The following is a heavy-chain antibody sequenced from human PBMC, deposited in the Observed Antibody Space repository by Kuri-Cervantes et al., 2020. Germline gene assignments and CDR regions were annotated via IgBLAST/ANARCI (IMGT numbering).Heavy chain of an antibody. CDR2: INPNSGGT. Sequence: ASVKVSCKASGYTFTSYDINWVRQAPGQGLEWMGWINPNSGGTNYAQKFQGWVTMTRDTSISTAYMELSSLRSEDTAAYYCARDLGKNIKMIRGVTNPFDYWGQGTLVTVSS. V-gene: IGHV1-2*04. CDR1: GYTFTSYD. CDR3: ARDLGKNIKMIRGVTNPFDY. J-gene: IGHJ4*02. D-gene: IGHD3-10*01.